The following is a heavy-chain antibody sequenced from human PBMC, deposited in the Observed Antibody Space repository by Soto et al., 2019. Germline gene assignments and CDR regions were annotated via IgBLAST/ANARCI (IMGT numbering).Heavy chain of an antibody. CDR1: GGSFDDFY. D-gene: IGHD3-10*01. CDR3: ARGQLVWYGDLTPYYRDMDV. Sequence: SETLSLTCAFYGGSFDDFYWSWVRQSPGKGLEWIGEISHDGGTNYSPSLASRISISADTSKNQFSLHLKSVTAADTGLYYCARGQLVWYGDLTPYYRDMDVWGQGTTVTVSS. CDR2: ISHDGGT. J-gene: IGHJ6*02. V-gene: IGHV4-34*01.